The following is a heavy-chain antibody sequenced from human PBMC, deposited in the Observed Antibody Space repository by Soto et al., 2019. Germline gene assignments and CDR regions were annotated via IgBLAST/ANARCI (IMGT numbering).Heavy chain of an antibody. V-gene: IGHV1-18*01. D-gene: IGHD6-6*01. Sequence: ASVKVSCKASGYTFSTYGISWVRQAPGQVLEWMGWISAYNGNTNYAQKVQGRVTMTTDTFPSTAYMELRSLRSDDTAVYYCARDLIAVRPGWSDAWGQGTLVTVSS. CDR3: ARDLIAVRPGWSDA. CDR2: ISAYNGNT. J-gene: IGHJ5*02. CDR1: GYTFSTYG.